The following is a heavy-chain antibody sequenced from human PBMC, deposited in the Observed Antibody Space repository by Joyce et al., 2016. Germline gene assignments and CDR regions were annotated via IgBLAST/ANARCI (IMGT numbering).Heavy chain of an antibody. Sequence: QVQLQESGPGLVKPSETLSLSCTVSGGSISSYYWSWIRQPPGKGLEWIGYINNRGRTNNNPSLKSRVTIAVDTSKNECSLKMTSVTAADTAVYYCARGNDYDYWSGYEAHYFDYWGQGTLVTVSS. CDR1: GGSISSYY. V-gene: IGHV4-59*01. CDR3: ARGNDYDYWSGYEAHYFDY. J-gene: IGHJ4*02. D-gene: IGHD3-3*01. CDR2: INNRGRT.